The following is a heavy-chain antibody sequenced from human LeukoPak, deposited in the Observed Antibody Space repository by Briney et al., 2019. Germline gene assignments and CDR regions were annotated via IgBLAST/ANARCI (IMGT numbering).Heavy chain of an antibody. CDR2: IYPGDSDT. D-gene: IGHD3-10*01. J-gene: IGHJ6*02. V-gene: IGHV5-51*01. CDR1: GYSFTSYW. Sequence: GESLKISCKGSGYSFTSYWIGWVRPMPGKGLEWMGIIYPGDSDTRYSPSFQGQVTISADKSISTAYLQWSSLKASDTAMYYCARDRYYGSGSYTQQYYYYGMDVWGQGTTVTVSS. CDR3: ARDRYYGSGSYTQQYYYYGMDV.